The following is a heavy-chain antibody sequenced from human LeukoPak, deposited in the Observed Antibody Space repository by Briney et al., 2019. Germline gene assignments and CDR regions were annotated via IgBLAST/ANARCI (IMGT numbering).Heavy chain of an antibody. CDR2: ISGSGDTI. V-gene: IGHV3-23*01. Sequence: GGSLRLSCAASGFTFGSDAMSWVRQAPGKGLEWVSVISGSGDTIYYADSVKGRLIISRDNSKNTLYLQMNSLRAEDTAVYYCAKESGRYYGSGSYYPGYWGQGTLVTVSS. D-gene: IGHD3-10*01. CDR3: AKESGRYYGSGSYYPGY. CDR1: GFTFGSDA. J-gene: IGHJ4*02.